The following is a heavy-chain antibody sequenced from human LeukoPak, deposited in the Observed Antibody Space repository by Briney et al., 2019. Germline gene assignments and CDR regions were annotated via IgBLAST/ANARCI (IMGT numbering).Heavy chain of an antibody. Sequence: GGSLRLSCAASGCTFDDYAMNWVRQVPGRGLEWVSGINWNGRITEYADSVKDRFTISRQNTKNSLYLYMNNLGGEDTALYFCARGSVQLWLRDTYYYMDVWGKGTTVTVSS. V-gene: IGHV3-20*04. D-gene: IGHD5-18*01. CDR2: INWNGRIT. CDR3: ARGSVQLWLRDTYYYMDV. CDR1: GCTFDDYA. J-gene: IGHJ6*03.